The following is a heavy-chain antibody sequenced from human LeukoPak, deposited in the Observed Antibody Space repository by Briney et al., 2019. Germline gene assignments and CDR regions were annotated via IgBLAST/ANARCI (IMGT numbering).Heavy chain of an antibody. CDR3: ARHEWGAAAARKFDY. D-gene: IGHD6-13*01. V-gene: IGHV4-38-2*02. J-gene: IGHJ4*02. Sequence: PSETLSLTCTVSGYSISSGYFWGWIRQSPGKGLDWIGIIYHSGSTYYNPSLKSRVTISVDTSKNQFSLKVSSVTAADTAVYYCARHEWGAAAARKFDYWGQGTLVTVSS. CDR2: IYHSGST. CDR1: GYSISSGYF.